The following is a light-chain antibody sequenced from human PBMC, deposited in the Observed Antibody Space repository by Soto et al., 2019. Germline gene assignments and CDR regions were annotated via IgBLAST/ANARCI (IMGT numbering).Light chain of an antibody. J-gene: IGKJ1*01. CDR3: QQYGSSGT. CDR1: QSVSNNY. CDR2: GAS. V-gene: IGKV3-20*01. Sequence: EIVLTQSPGTLSLSPGERATLSCRASQSVSNNYLAWYQQKPGQAPRLLIYGASNRATGISDRLSGSGSGTDFTLTISRLEPEDFAVYYCQQYGSSGTFGQGTKVKIK.